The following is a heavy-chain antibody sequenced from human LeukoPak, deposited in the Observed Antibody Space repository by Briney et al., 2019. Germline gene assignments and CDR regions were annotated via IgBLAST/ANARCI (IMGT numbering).Heavy chain of an antibody. D-gene: IGHD2/OR15-2a*01. CDR3: ARGRNSGFDY. CDR2: INHSGST. CDR1: GGSFSDYY. Sequence: SETLSLTCAVYGGSFSDYYWTWIRQPPGKGLEWIGEINHSGSTNYNPSLKSRVTISVDTSKNQFSLKLSSVTAVDTAVYYCARGRNSGFDYWGQGTLVTVSS. J-gene: IGHJ4*02. V-gene: IGHV4-34*01.